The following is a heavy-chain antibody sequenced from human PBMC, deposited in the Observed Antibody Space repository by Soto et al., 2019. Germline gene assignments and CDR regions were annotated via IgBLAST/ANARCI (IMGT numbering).Heavy chain of an antibody. CDR2: IYYSGST. CDR1: GGSISSSSYY. Sequence: QLQLQESGPGLVKPSETLSLTCTVSGGSISSSSYYWGWIRQPPGKGLEWIGSIYYSGSTYYNPSLKSRVTISVDTSKNQFSLKLSSVTAADTAVYYCARLLIAAAGIDYWGQGTLVTVSS. D-gene: IGHD6-13*01. V-gene: IGHV4-39*01. CDR3: ARLLIAAAGIDY. J-gene: IGHJ4*02.